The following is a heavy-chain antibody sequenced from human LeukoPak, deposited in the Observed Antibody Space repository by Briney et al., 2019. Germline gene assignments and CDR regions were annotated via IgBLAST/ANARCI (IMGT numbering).Heavy chain of an antibody. D-gene: IGHD2-15*01. Sequence: GGSLRISCAASGFILSNNAMNCVRQAPGKGLEWVSSLSYSGGTTYYADSVKGHFTISRDNSKNTVFLQMNSLRADDTAVYYCARGYCSGGSCYWFFDLWGRGTLVTVSS. CDR1: GFILSNNA. V-gene: IGHV3-23*01. J-gene: IGHJ2*01. CDR2: LSYSGGTT. CDR3: ARGYCSGGSCYWFFDL.